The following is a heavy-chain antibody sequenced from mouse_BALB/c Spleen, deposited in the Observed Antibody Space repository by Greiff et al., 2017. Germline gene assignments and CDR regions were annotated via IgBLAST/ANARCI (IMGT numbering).Heavy chain of an antibody. D-gene: IGHD3-1*01. J-gene: IGHJ4*01. Sequence: EVQLVESGGGLVQPGGSRKLSCAASGFTFSSFGMHWVRQAPEKGLEWVAYISSGSSTIYYADTVKGRFTISRDNPENTLFLQMTSLRSEDTAMYYCARGYAISYAMDYWGQGTSVTVSS. CDR2: ISSGSSTI. V-gene: IGHV5-17*02. CDR1: GFTFSSFG. CDR3: ARGYAISYAMDY.